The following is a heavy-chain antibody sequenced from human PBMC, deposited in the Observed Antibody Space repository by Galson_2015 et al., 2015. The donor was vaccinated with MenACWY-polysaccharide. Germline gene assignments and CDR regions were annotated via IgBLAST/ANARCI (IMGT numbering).Heavy chain of an antibody. Sequence: SLRLSCAASGFTFSSYGMHWVRQAPGKGLEWVAVISYDGSNKYYADSVKGRFTISRDNSKNTLYLQMNSLRAEDMAVYYCAKEGDNNRSSYYDFWSGYYKVYYYGMDVWGQGTTVTVSS. CDR1: GFTFSSYG. CDR3: AKEGDNNRSSYYDFWSGYYKVYYYGMDV. V-gene: IGHV3-30*18. J-gene: IGHJ6*02. CDR2: ISYDGSNK. D-gene: IGHD3-3*01.